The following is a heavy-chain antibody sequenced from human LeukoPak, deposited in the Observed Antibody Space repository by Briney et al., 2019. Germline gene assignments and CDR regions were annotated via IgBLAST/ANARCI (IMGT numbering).Heavy chain of an antibody. CDR3: ARENTEWGDAFDI. D-gene: IGHD1-26*01. V-gene: IGHV4-59*01. Sequence: AESLSLTCTVSGGSISSYYGSWIRQPPGKGLEWIGYIYYIGSNTYNPSLKSRVTIAVDTSQNQISMKLSPVTAADTAVYYCARENTEWGDAFDIWGQGTMVTVSS. CDR1: GGSISSYY. CDR2: IYYIGSN. J-gene: IGHJ3*02.